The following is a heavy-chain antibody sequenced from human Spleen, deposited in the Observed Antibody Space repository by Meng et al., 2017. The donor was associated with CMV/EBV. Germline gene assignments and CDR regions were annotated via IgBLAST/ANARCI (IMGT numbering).Heavy chain of an antibody. CDR2: IYSGGST. CDR3: ARTIPYYYDRSGYYHGWFDP. V-gene: IGHV3-53*01. D-gene: IGHD3-22*01. Sequence: GGSLRLSCAASGFTVSSNYMSWVRQAPGKGLEWVSVIYSGGSTYYADSVKGRFTISRDNSKNTLYLQMNSLRAEDTAVYYCARTIPYYYDRSGYYHGWFDPWGQGTLVTVSS. J-gene: IGHJ5*02. CDR1: GFTVSSNY.